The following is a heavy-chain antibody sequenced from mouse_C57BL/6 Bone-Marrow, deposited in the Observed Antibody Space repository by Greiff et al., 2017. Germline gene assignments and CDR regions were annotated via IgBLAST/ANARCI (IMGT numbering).Heavy chain of an antibody. J-gene: IGHJ2*01. CDR1: GYSFTSYY. CDR3: ARGGYGSSYGLDY. V-gene: IGHV1-66*01. D-gene: IGHD1-1*01. CDR2: IYPGSGNT. Sequence: VQLQQSGPELVKPGASVKISCKASGYSFTSYYIHWVKQRPGQGLEWIGWIYPGSGNTKYNEKFKGKATLTADTSSSTAYMQLSSLTSEDSAVYYCARGGYGSSYGLDYWGQGTTLTVSS.